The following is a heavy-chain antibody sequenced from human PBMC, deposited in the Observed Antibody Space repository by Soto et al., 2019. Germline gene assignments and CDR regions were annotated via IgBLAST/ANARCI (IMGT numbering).Heavy chain of an antibody. CDR1: RFTFSNYA. CDR3: ARAHDYDFWRGFLFYGMDV. J-gene: IGHJ6*02. V-gene: IGHV3-23*01. CDR2: ISSTGGST. Sequence: LRLSCAASRFTFSNYAMSWVRQAPGKGLEWVSGISSTGGSTYYADSVKGRFTISRDNSKNTLHLQMSSLRAEDTAIYYCARAHDYDFWRGFLFYGMDVWGQGTTVTVSS. D-gene: IGHD3-3*01.